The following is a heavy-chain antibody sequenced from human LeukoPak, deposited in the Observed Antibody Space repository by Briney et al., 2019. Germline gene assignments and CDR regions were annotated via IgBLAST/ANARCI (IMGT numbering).Heavy chain of an antibody. D-gene: IGHD4-17*01. V-gene: IGHV4-30-4*01. CDR3: ARRDYALDY. J-gene: IGHJ4*02. CDR2: IYYSGST. CDR1: GGSISSGDYY. Sequence: SQTLSLTCTVSGGSISSGDYYWSWIRQPPGKGLEWIGYIYYSGSTNYNPSLKSRVTISLDTSKNQFSLNLRSVTAADTAVYYCARRDYALDYWGQGTLVTVSS.